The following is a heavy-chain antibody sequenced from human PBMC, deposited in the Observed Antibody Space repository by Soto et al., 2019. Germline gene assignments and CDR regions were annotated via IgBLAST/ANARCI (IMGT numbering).Heavy chain of an antibody. CDR3: ARDRLTIFGVVNIWYFDL. Sequence: ESVKVSCKASGGTLSSYAISWVLQAPGQGLDWMGLIIAYNGNTNYAQKFQGRVTKTTATSTSTAYMKLRSLRSDDTAVYYCARDRLTIFGVVNIWYFDLWGRGTLVTVSS. J-gene: IGHJ2*01. CDR1: GGTLSSYA. D-gene: IGHD3-3*01. CDR2: IIAYNGNT. V-gene: IGHV1-18*01.